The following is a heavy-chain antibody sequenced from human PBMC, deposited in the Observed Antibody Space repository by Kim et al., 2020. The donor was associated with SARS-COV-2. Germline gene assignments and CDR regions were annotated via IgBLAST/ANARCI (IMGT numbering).Heavy chain of an antibody. Sequence: PYTKRGGTITIDTSKNQFSLKLSSVTAADTAVYYCARDYYGSGSYFFDYWGQGTLVTVSS. CDR3: ARDYYGSGSYFFDY. V-gene: IGHV4-34*01. D-gene: IGHD3-10*01. J-gene: IGHJ4*02.